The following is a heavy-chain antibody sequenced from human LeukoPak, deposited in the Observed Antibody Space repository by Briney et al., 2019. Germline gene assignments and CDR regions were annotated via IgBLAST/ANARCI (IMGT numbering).Heavy chain of an antibody. CDR1: GYNFTSYW. V-gene: IGHV5-10-1*01. D-gene: IGHD3-16*01. J-gene: IGHJ2*01. CDR2: IDPSDSYT. Sequence: GESLKISCKGSGYNFTSYWISWVRQMPGKGLEWMGRIDPSDSYTNYSPSFQGHVTFSADKSISTAYLQWSSLKASDTAMYYCARPSYPFGNYWYFDLWGRGTLVTVSS. CDR3: ARPSYPFGNYWYFDL.